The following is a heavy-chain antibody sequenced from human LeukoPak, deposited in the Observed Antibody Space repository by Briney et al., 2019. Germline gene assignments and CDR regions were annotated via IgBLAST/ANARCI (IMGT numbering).Heavy chain of an antibody. D-gene: IGHD3-22*01. CDR2: IYYSGTT. CDR3: ARPSSGHYKVFDY. CDR1: GYSISSGYY. Sequence: SSETLSLTCAVSGYSISSGYYWGWIRQPPGKELEWIGSIYYSGTTYYNPSLKSRVTISVDTSKNQFSLKLSSVTAADTAIYYCARPSSGHYKVFDYWGQGTLVTVSS. V-gene: IGHV4-38-2*01. J-gene: IGHJ4*02.